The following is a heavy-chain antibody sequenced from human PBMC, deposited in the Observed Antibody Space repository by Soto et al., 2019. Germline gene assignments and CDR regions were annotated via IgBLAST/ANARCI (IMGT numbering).Heavy chain of an antibody. D-gene: IGHD6-13*01. CDR2: IIPIFGTA. CDR1: GGTFSSYA. CDR3: ARHSSRRWYQYFDY. Sequence: QVQLVQSGAEVKKPGSSVKVSCKASGGTFSSYAISWVRQAPGQGLEWMGGIIPIFGTANYAQKFQGRVKIPADKSTSTAYMEVSSRRSEDTAVYYCARHSSRRWYQYFDYWGQGTLVTVSS. V-gene: IGHV1-69*06. J-gene: IGHJ4*02.